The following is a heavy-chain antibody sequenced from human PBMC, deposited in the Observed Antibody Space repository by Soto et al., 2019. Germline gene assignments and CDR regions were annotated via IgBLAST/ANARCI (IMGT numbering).Heavy chain of an antibody. CDR2: IYYSGST. J-gene: IGHJ4*02. D-gene: IGHD3-22*01. CDR1: GGSISSGGYY. V-gene: IGHV4-31*03. CDR3: ARAAREGVSGYYSTFFDY. Sequence: SETLSLTCTVSGGSISSGGYYWSWIRQHPGKGLEWIGYIYYSGSTYYNPSLKSRVTISVDTSKNQFSLKLSSVTAADTAVYYCARAAREGVSGYYSTFFDYWGQGTLVTVSS.